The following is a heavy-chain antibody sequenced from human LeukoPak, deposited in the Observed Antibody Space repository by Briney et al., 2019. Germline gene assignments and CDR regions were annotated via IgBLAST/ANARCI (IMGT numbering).Heavy chain of an antibody. D-gene: IGHD3-10*01. V-gene: IGHV3-30*18. Sequence: GRSLRLSCAASGFTFSSYGMHWVRQAPGKGLEWVAVIPYDGSNKYYADSVKGRFTISRDNSKNTLYLQMNSLRAEDTAVYYCAKDPQHYYGSGSYIDYWGQGTLVTVSS. CDR1: GFTFSSYG. J-gene: IGHJ4*02. CDR2: IPYDGSNK. CDR3: AKDPQHYYGSGSYIDY.